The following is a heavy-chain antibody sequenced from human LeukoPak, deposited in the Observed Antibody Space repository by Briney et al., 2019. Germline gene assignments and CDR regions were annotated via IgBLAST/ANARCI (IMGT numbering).Heavy chain of an antibody. V-gene: IGHV4-4*07. CDR2: IYTSGSP. D-gene: IGHD3-9*01. CDR1: GGSISSYY. J-gene: IGHJ3*02. Sequence: PSETLSLTCTVSGGSISSYYWSWIRQPAGKGLEWIGRIYTSGSPNYNPSLKSRVTMSVDTSKNQFSLKLSSVTAADTAVYYCARDLLIRGWLFDAFDIWGQGTMVTVSS. CDR3: ARDLLIRGWLFDAFDI.